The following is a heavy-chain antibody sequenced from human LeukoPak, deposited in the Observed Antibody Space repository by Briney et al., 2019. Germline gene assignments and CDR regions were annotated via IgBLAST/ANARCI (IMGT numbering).Heavy chain of an antibody. J-gene: IGHJ4*02. CDR2: ISYDGSNK. V-gene: IGHV3-30-3*01. Sequence: GSLRLSCAASGFTFSSYAMHWVRQAPGKGLEWVAVISYDGSNKYYADSVKGRFTISRDNSKNTLYLQMNSLRAEDTAVYYCARERSSVVTDPRGFHYWGQGTLVTVSS. CDR3: ARERSSVVTDPRGFHY. CDR1: GFTFSSYA. D-gene: IGHD2-21*02.